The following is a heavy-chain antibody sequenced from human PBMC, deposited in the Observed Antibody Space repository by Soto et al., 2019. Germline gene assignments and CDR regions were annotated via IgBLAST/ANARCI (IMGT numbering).Heavy chain of an antibody. D-gene: IGHD5-18*01. Sequence: TSETLSLTCAVYGGSFSGYYWGWIRQPPGKGLEWIGEINHSGSTNYNPSLKRRVTISVDTSKNQFSLKLSSVTAADTAVYYCRYGHFNYYYYGMDVWGQGTTVTVSS. J-gene: IGHJ6*02. V-gene: IGHV4-34*01. CDR2: INHSGST. CDR1: GGSFSGYY. CDR3: RYGHFNYYYYGMDV.